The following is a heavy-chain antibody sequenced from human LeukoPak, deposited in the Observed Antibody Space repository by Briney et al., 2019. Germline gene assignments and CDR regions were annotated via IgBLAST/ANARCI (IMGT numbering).Heavy chain of an antibody. V-gene: IGHV3-21*01. J-gene: IGHJ6*03. D-gene: IGHD1-26*01. Sequence: GGSLKLSCATSGFTFNNYNMNWVRQAPGRALEWVSSITSSGTYIFYADSVKGRFTISRDDAKNSLYLQMNSLGPEDTAVYYCARDPYSGNYGNYYYYYMDVWGKGTTVTISS. CDR2: ITSSGTYI. CDR1: GFTFNNYN. CDR3: ARDPYSGNYGNYYYYYMDV.